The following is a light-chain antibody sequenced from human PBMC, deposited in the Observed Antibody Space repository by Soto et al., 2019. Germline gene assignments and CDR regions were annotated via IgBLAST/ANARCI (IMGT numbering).Light chain of an antibody. CDR1: QSVTSSY. CDR3: QQRSNWPPWT. Sequence: EIVLTQSPGTLSLSPGERASLSCRASQSVTSSYLAWYQLKPGQAPRLLIYGASSRATGIPDRFSGSGSGTDFTLTISSLEPEDFAVYYCQQRSNWPPWTFGQGTKVDIK. V-gene: IGKV3D-20*02. CDR2: GAS. J-gene: IGKJ1*01.